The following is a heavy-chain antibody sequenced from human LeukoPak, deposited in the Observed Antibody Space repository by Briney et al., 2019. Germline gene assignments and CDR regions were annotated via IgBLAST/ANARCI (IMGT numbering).Heavy chain of an antibody. Sequence: ASVKVSCKASGGTFISYAISWVRQAGGEGREGMGGIIPIFGTAKYAQKLQGRVTMTTDTSTSTAYLQLRSLRSDDTAVYYCARDYGYSSFQNPVSLDYWGQGTLVTVSS. J-gene: IGHJ4*02. D-gene: IGHD6-13*01. CDR3: ARDYGYSSFQNPVSLDY. CDR1: GGTFISYA. V-gene: IGHV1-69*05. CDR2: IIPIFGTA.